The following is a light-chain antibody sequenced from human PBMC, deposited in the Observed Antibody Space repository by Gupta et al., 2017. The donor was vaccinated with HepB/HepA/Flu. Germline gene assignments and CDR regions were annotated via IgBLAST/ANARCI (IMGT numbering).Light chain of an antibody. CDR2: YKSDSDK. CDR3: TIWTNNGYV. J-gene: IGLJ1*01. V-gene: IGLV5-45*02. Sequence: QAVLTQPSSLSASPGPSASLTCTLRSGINVDKYRIYWYQQKPGRPPQYLPRYKSDSDKQLGSGVVSGLLCDSDGWDNVGLSISAGLESEEADYYYRTIWTNNGYVFGGGTSVTV. CDR1: SGINVDKYR.